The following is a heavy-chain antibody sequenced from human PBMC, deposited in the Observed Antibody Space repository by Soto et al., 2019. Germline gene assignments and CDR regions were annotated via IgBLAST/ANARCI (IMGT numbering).Heavy chain of an antibody. CDR3: ARDNWNSY. Sequence: EVQLVESGGGLVQPGGSVRLSCAASGFTFSSYWMHWVRQAPGKGLMWVSRIHNDGSTTGYSESVKGRFTISRDNAKNTLYLQMSSLRVEDTTVYYCARDNWNSYWGQGTLVTVSS. CDR1: GFTFSSYW. CDR2: IHNDGSTT. V-gene: IGHV3-74*01. D-gene: IGHD1-7*01. J-gene: IGHJ4*01.